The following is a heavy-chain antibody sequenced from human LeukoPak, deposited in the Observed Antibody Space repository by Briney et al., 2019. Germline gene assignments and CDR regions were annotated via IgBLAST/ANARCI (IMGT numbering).Heavy chain of an antibody. J-gene: IGHJ4*02. V-gene: IGHV3-9*01. Sequence: PGRSLRLSCAASGFTFDDYAMHWVRHAPGKGLEWVSGISWNSGSIGYADSVKGRSTISRDNAKNSLYLQMNSLRAEDTALYYCAKDFADSSSGFDYWGQGTLVTVSS. D-gene: IGHD6-6*01. CDR1: GFTFDDYA. CDR2: ISWNSGSI. CDR3: AKDFADSSSGFDY.